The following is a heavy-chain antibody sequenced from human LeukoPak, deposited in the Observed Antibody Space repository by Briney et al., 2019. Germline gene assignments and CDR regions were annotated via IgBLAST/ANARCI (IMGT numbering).Heavy chain of an antibody. CDR1: SSYW. V-gene: IGHV3-7*03. CDR2: IKQDGSEK. J-gene: IGHJ6*03. D-gene: IGHD3-16*01. CDR3: ANRNLILGGSMDV. Sequence: GGSLRLSCAAFSSYWMTWVRQAPGKGLEWVANIKQDGSEKNYVDSVKGRFTISRDNAKNSLFLQMNSLRAEDTAVYYCANRNLILGGSMDVWGKGTTVTVSS.